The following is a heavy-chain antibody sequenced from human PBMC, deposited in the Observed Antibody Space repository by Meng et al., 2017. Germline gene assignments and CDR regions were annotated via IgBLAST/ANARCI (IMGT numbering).Heavy chain of an antibody. Sequence: QVRLVQSGDEVKNPGASVKVSCKASGYTFTSYAMHWGRQAPGQGLEWMGGIIPIFGTANYAQKFQGRVTITADKSTSTAYMELSSLRSEDTAVYYCASLTGWFDTWGKGTRLPSPQ. V-gene: IGHV1-69*13. CDR3: ASLTGWFDT. J-gene: IGHJ5*02. CDR1: GYTFTSYA. D-gene: IGHD3-10*01. CDR2: IIPIFGTA.